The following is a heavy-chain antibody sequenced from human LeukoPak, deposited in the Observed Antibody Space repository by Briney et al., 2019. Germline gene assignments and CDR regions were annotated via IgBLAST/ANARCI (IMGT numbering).Heavy chain of an antibody. CDR1: GFTFSSYD. CDR2: ISSSGSTI. D-gene: IGHD6-19*01. V-gene: IGHV3-48*03. Sequence: GGSLRLSCTASGFTFSSYDMNWVRQAPGKGLEWVSYISSSGSTIYYADSVKGRFTISRDNAKNSLYLQMNSLRAEDTAVYYCARDRPVAGTDYWGQGTLVTVSS. CDR3: ARDRPVAGTDY. J-gene: IGHJ4*02.